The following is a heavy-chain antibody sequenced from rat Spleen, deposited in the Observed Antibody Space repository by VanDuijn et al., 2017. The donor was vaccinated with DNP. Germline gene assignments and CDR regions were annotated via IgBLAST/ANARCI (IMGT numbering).Heavy chain of an antibody. Sequence: EVQLVESGGGFVQPGRSLKLSCAASGFTFSKYGMAWVRQAPTKGLEWVASISTVGDNRLYRDSVKGRFTISRDNAKTILYLQMDSLRSEDTATYYCTTDFERGYWGQGVMVTVSS. J-gene: IGHJ2*01. CDR2: ISTVGDNR. CDR1: GFTFSKYG. D-gene: IGHD1-11*01. V-gene: IGHV5-27*01. CDR3: TTDFERGY.